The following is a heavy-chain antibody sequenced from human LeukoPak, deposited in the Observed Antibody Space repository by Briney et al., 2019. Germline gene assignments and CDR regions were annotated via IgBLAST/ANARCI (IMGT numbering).Heavy chain of an antibody. V-gene: IGHV4-34*01. CDR2: INHSGSN. J-gene: IGHJ4*02. CDR3: ASNSYGVCFDY. D-gene: IGHD5-18*01. CDR1: GGSFSGYY. Sequence: SETLSLTCSVYGGSFSGYYWSWIRQPPGKGLEWIGEINHSGSNNYNPSLNSRVTISVDTSNNHFSLKLSSVTAADTAVYYCASNSYGVCFDYWGQRTLFTVSP.